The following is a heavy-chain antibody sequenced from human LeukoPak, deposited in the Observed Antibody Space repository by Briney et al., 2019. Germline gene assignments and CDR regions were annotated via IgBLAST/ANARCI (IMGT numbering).Heavy chain of an antibody. Sequence: GASVKVSCKASGYTFTSYAMHWVRQAPGQRLEWMGWINAGNGNTKYSQKFQGRVTITRDTSASTAYVELSSLRSEDTAVYYCARAGRRGYYAYWGQGTLVTVSS. D-gene: IGHD3-3*01. CDR3: ARAGRRGYYAY. CDR1: GYTFTSYA. CDR2: INAGNGNT. V-gene: IGHV1-3*01. J-gene: IGHJ4*02.